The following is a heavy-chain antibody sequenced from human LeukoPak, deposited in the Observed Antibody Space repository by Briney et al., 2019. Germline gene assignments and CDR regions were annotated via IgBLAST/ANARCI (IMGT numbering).Heavy chain of an antibody. CDR3: ARRFWGASYYYHYYMDV. J-gene: IGHJ6*03. Sequence: SETLSLTCTVSGGSISSYYWSWIRQPPGKGLEWIGEINHSGSTNYNPSLKSRVTISVDTSKNQFSLKLSSVTAADTAVYYCARRFWGASYYYHYYMDVWGKGTTVTISS. D-gene: IGHD3-16*01. CDR1: GGSISSYY. CDR2: INHSGST. V-gene: IGHV4-34*01.